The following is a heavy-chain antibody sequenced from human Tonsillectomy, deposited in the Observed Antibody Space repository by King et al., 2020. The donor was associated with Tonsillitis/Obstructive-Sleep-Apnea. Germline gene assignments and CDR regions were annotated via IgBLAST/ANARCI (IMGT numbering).Heavy chain of an antibody. CDR1: GFTFSSYS. CDR3: ARDVKRGAFDI. J-gene: IGHJ3*02. Sequence: VQLVESGGGLVKPGGSLRLSCAASGFTFSSYSMNWVRQAPGKGLEWVASISSSSSYIYYADSVKGRFTISRDNAKNPLYLQMNSLRAEDTAVYYCARDVKRGAFDIWGQGTMVTVSS. CDR2: ISSSSSYI. V-gene: IGHV3-21*01.